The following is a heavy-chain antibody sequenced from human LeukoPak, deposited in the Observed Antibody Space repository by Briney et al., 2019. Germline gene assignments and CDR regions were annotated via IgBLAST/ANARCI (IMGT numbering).Heavy chain of an antibody. Sequence: GGSLRLSCAASGFTFRSYAMSWVRQAPGKGLEWVSTISGSGGSTYYADSVQGRFTISRDTSKNTLYLQMNSLRAEDTAIYFCAKIVATTGLVYWGQGTLVTVSS. CDR3: AKIVATTGLVY. V-gene: IGHV3-23*01. CDR1: GFTFRSYA. CDR2: ISGSGGST. J-gene: IGHJ4*02. D-gene: IGHD4-11*01.